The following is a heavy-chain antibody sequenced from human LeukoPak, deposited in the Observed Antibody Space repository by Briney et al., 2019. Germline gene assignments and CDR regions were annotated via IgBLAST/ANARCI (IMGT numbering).Heavy chain of an antibody. D-gene: IGHD6-13*01. CDR3: ARGIAAAGDPSPIDY. Sequence: SETLSLTCAVYGGSFSGYYWSWIRQPPGKGLEWIGEINHSGSTNYNPFLKSRVTISVDTSKNQFSLKLSSVTAADTAVYYCARGIAAAGDPSPIDYWGQGTLVTVSS. J-gene: IGHJ4*02. CDR1: GGSFSGYY. V-gene: IGHV4-34*01. CDR2: INHSGST.